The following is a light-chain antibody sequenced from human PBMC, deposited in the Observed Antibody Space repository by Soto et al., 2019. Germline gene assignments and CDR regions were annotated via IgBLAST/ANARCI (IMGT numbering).Light chain of an antibody. CDR3: LSYAGSRV. Sequence: QSALTQPRSLSGSPGQSVTISCTGTSSDVGGYDYVSWYQQHPGKAPKLMIFDVNKRPSGVPARFSGSKSGNTASLTIYGIQAEDDADYSGLSYAGSRVFGGGTQLTVL. CDR2: DVN. J-gene: IGLJ2*01. CDR1: SSDVGGYDY. V-gene: IGLV2-11*01.